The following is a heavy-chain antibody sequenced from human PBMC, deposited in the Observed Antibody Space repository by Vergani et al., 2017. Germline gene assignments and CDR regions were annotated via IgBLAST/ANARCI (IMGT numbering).Heavy chain of an antibody. Sequence: QVQVVQSGAEVKKSGASVKVSCKTSGYTFSTYYMHWVRQAPGQGLEWMGIINPSGGHTNYAQKFQGRVTMTSDTSTSTVYMELSSLRSEDTAIYYCARVDYGILTGYRYWGQGTLVTVSA. CDR1: GYTFSTYY. V-gene: IGHV1-46*03. D-gene: IGHD3-9*01. CDR3: ARVDYGILTGYRY. J-gene: IGHJ4*02. CDR2: INPSGGHT.